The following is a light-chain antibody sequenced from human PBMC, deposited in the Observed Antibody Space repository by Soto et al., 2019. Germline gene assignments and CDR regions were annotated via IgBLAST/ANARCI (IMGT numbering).Light chain of an antibody. Sequence: DIQMTQSPSSLSASVGDRVTITCRARQGIGNQLAWHQQKAGQVPKLLIFGASTLQSGVPSRFSGSGSGTDFTLTISSLQPEDVATYYCQKNNSAPYTFGQGTRLEIK. V-gene: IGKV1-27*01. CDR1: QGIGNQ. J-gene: IGKJ2*01. CDR3: QKNNSAPYT. CDR2: GAS.